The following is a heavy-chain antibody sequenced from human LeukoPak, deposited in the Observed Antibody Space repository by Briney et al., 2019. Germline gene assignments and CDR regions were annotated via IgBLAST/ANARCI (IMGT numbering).Heavy chain of an antibody. Sequence: VGALRLSCAASRFTFSIYIINWVRQAPGKGLEWVSYISSTSSSIYYADSVKGRLTISRDNAKNSLYLQMNSLRDEDTAVYYCARGRYGDYLIDYWGQGTLVTVSS. V-gene: IGHV3-48*02. CDR1: RFTFSIYI. D-gene: IGHD4-17*01. J-gene: IGHJ4*02. CDR3: ARGRYGDYLIDY. CDR2: ISSTSSSI.